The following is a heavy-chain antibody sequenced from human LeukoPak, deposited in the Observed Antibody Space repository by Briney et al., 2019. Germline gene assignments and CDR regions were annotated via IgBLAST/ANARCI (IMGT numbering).Heavy chain of an antibody. D-gene: IGHD5-12*01. J-gene: IGHJ4*02. CDR3: ARRVLRRGYSGYEGLDY. CDR1: GGTFSSYA. Sequence: ASVKVSCKASGGTFSSYAISWVRQAPGQGLEWMGGIIPIFGTANYAQKFQGRVTITADESTSTAYMELSSRRSEDTAVYYCARRVLRRGYSGYEGLDYWGQGTLVTVSS. CDR2: IIPIFGTA. V-gene: IGHV1-69*13.